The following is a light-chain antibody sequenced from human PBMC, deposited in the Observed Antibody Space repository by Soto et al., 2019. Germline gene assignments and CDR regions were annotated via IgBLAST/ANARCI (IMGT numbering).Light chain of an antibody. CDR2: EVS. Sequence: QSVLTQPASVSGSPGQSITISCTGTSSNIGAYNLVTWLQHHPGKVPKVLIYEVSRRPSGVSNRFSGSKSGNPASLTISGLQAEDESDYYCSSYVLRLTYVFGTGTKLTVL. V-gene: IGLV2-23*02. CDR1: SSNIGAYNL. CDR3: SSYVLRLTYV. J-gene: IGLJ1*01.